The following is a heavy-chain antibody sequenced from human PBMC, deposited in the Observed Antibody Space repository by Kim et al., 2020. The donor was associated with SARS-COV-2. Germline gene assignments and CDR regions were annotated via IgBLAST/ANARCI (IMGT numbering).Heavy chain of an antibody. D-gene: IGHD3-9*01. J-gene: IGHJ6*02. Sequence: GGSLRLSCAASGFTFSSYGMHWVRQAPGKGLEWVAVIWYDGSNKYYADSVKGRFTISRDNSKNTLYLQMNSLRAEDTAVYYCATGGYYDILTGNYYYYGMDVWGQGTTVTVSS. V-gene: IGHV3-33*01. CDR1: GFTFSSYG. CDR3: ATGGYYDILTGNYYYYGMDV. CDR2: IWYDGSNK.